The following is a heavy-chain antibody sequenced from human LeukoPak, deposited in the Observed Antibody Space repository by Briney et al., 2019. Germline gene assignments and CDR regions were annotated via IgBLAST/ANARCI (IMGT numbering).Heavy chain of an antibody. J-gene: IGHJ4*02. D-gene: IGHD3-10*01. CDR3: ARDQYYYGSGFDY. CDR2: IYYSGST. V-gene: IGHV4-59*01. CDR1: GGSISRYY. Sequence: SETLSLTCTVSGGSISRYYWSWIRQPPGKGLEWIGYIYYSGSTNYNPSLKSRVTISVDTSKNQFSLKLSSVTAADTAVYYCARDQYYYGSGFDYWGQGTLVTVSS.